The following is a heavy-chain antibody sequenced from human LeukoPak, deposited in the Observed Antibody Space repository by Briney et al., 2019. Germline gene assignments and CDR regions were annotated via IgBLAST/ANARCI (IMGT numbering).Heavy chain of an antibody. V-gene: IGHV3-23*01. D-gene: IGHD1-7*01. CDR2: ISGSGGST. CDR3: AKRRALELLYYYYMDV. J-gene: IGHJ6*03. Sequence: SGGSLRLSCADSGFTFSSYAMSWVRQAPGKGLEWVTAISGSGGSTYYADSVKGRFTISRDNSKNTLYLQMNSLRAEDTAVYYCAKRRALELLYYYYMDVWGKGTTVTVSS. CDR1: GFTFSSYA.